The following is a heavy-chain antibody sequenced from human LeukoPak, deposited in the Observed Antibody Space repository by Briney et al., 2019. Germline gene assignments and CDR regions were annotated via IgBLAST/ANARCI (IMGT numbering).Heavy chain of an antibody. CDR3: AKRGVVIRVILVGFHKEAYYFDS. V-gene: IGHV3-23*01. CDR1: GITLSNYA. D-gene: IGHD3-22*01. Sequence: GGSLRLSCAVSGITLSNYAMSWVRQAPGKGLEWVAGISGSGGGTTYADSVKGRFTISRDNRKSTLYLQMNSLRAEDTAVYFYAKRGVVIRVILVGFHKEAYYFDSWGQGARVTVSS. CDR2: ISGSGGGT. J-gene: IGHJ4*02.